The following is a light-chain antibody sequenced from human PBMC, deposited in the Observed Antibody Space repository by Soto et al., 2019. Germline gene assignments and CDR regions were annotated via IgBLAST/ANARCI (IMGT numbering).Light chain of an antibody. CDR1: SSDVGGYNY. J-gene: IGLJ1*01. Sequence: QSVRTQPRSVSGSPGQSVAISCTGTSSDVGGYNYASWYQQHPGRAPKLLIYEVSRRPSGVSNRFSGSKSGDTASLTISGLQAEDEADYYCYSYRGFYTRVFGTGTKVTVL. V-gene: IGLV2-11*01. CDR3: YSYRGFYTRV. CDR2: EVS.